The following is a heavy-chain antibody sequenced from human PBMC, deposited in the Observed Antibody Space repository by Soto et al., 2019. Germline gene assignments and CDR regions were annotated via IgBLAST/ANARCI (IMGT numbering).Heavy chain of an antibody. Sequence: QVQLVESGGGVVQPGRSLRLSCAASGFSFSKYGMHWVRQAPGKGLEWVAEMSDDGSKKYYGDSVKGRFTISRDNSKNTLYLLMDSLRPAETAMYYCAKELRETGGYYFDCWGQGTLVTVSS. CDR2: MSDDGSKK. V-gene: IGHV3-30*18. CDR1: GFSFSKYG. D-gene: IGHD3-16*01. J-gene: IGHJ4*02. CDR3: AKELRETGGYYFDC.